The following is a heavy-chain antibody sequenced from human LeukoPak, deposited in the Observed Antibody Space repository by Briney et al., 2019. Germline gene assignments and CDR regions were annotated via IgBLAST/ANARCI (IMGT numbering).Heavy chain of an antibody. CDR3: TRHFFSE. J-gene: IGHJ4*02. CDR1: GFAISDHY. V-gene: IGHV3-72*01. Sequence: PGGSLRLSCAASGFAISDHYMDWAGRAQGKGLEWVGRSRNKADSYTTYYAASVKGRFTISRDDSKNSLYLQMNSLKAEDTAVYYCTRHFFSEWGQGTLVTVSS. D-gene: IGHD3-3*02. CDR2: SRNKADSYTT.